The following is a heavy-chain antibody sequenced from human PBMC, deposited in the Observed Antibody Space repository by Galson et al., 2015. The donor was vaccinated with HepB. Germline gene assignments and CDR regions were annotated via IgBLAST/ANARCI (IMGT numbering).Heavy chain of an antibody. V-gene: IGHV3-30*04. CDR2: ISYDGSNK. Sequence: SLRLSCAASGFTFSSYAMHWVRQAPGKGLEWVAVISYDGSNKYYADSVKGRFTISRDNSKNTLYLQMNSLRAEDTAVYYCARDKGAPYYYYGMDVWGQGTTVTVSS. CDR1: GFTFSSYA. CDR3: ARDKGAPYYYYGMDV. J-gene: IGHJ6*02.